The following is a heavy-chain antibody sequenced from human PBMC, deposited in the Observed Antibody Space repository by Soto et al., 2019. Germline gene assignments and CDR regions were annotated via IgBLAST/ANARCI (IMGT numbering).Heavy chain of an antibody. Sequence: PGGSLRLSCAGSGLTFRNDWLSWVRQAPGKGLEWVANINQDGSERYYVDSVRGRFTISRDNVENSLYLQLNSLRPEDTTVYYCAVYGYGVSAAAYWGQGTLVTVSS. V-gene: IGHV3-7*03. J-gene: IGHJ4*02. CDR3: AVYGYGVSAAAY. CDR1: GLTFRNDW. D-gene: IGHD4-17*01. CDR2: INQDGSER.